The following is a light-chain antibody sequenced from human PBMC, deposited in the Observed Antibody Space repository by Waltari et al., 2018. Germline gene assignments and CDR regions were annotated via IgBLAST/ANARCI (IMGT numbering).Light chain of an antibody. CDR3: QQYEDEST. CDR2: DVS. Sequence: DVQMTQSPSSLSASVGDRVTLTCQASQDIKTYLNCYQQKSGKAPKVVIYDVSHLATGVPSRFSGTGYGTQFTLTISSLQPEDIATYYCQQYEDESTFGGGTKVEVK. V-gene: IGKV1-33*01. CDR1: QDIKTY. J-gene: IGKJ4*01.